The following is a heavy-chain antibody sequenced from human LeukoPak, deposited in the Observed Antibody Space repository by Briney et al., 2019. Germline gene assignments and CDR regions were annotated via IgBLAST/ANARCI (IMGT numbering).Heavy chain of an antibody. Sequence: GGSLRLSCAASGFTFSSYGMHWVRQAPDKGLEWVAVISYDGSNKYYADSVKGRFTISRDNSKNTLYLQMNSLRAEDTAVYYCAKDAEQWLLTGPYDYWGQGALVTVSS. J-gene: IGHJ4*02. CDR2: ISYDGSNK. V-gene: IGHV3-30*18. D-gene: IGHD6-19*01. CDR3: AKDAEQWLLTGPYDY. CDR1: GFTFSSYG.